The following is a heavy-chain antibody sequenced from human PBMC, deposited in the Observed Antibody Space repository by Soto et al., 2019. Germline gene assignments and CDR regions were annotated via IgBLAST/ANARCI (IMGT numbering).Heavy chain of an antibody. CDR2: IYHSGST. V-gene: IGHV4-38-2*02. CDR3: ARDRAYSSSSAVYYYYGMDV. Sequence: PSETLSLTCAVSGYSISSGYYWGWIRQPPGKGLEWIGSIYHSGSTYYNPSLKSRVTISVDTSKNQFSLKLSSVTAADTAVYYCARDRAYSSSSAVYYYYGMDVLCQGHTVT. D-gene: IGHD6-6*01. CDR1: GYSISSGYY. J-gene: IGHJ6*02.